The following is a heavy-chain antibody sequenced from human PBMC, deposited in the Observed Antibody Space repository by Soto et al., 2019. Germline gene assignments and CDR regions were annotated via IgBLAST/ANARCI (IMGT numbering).Heavy chain of an antibody. CDR3: ARAVAPYLGTWFDP. Sequence: QLQLQESGSGLVKPSQTLSLTCAVSGGSISSGNSYSWSWIRQPPGKGLEWIGSISHSGSTSYNPSLKGRVTMPVDKSKNQFSLNLSSVTAADMAVYYWARAVAPYLGTWFDPWGQGTLVIVSS. J-gene: IGHJ5*02. CDR1: GGSISSGNSYS. D-gene: IGHD3-16*01. CDR2: ISHSGST. V-gene: IGHV4-30-2*01.